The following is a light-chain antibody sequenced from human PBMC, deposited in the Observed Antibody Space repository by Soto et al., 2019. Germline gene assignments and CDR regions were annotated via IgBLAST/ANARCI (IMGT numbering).Light chain of an antibody. Sequence: EIVLTQSPATLSLSPGERATLSCRASQSVSSYLAWYQQKPGQAPRLLIYDASNRAAGIPARFSGSGSGADFTLTISSLQPEDFAVYYCQQCNTWPRTFGQGTKVDIK. J-gene: IGKJ1*01. CDR1: QSVSSY. V-gene: IGKV3-11*01. CDR2: DAS. CDR3: QQCNTWPRT.